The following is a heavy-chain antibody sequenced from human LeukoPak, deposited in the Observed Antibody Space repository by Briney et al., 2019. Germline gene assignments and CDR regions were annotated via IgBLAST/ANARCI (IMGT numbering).Heavy chain of an antibody. V-gene: IGHV4-34*01. CDR2: INHSGST. J-gene: IGHJ5*02. CDR3: ARAKSYSSGWYSSSSGWFDP. D-gene: IGHD6-19*01. Sequence: SETLSLTCAVYGGSFSGYYWSWIRQPPGKGLEWIGEINHSGSTNYNPSLKSRVTISVDTSKNQFSLKLSSVTAADTAVYYCARAKSYSSGWYSSSSGWFDPWGQGTLVTVSS. CDR1: GGSFSGYY.